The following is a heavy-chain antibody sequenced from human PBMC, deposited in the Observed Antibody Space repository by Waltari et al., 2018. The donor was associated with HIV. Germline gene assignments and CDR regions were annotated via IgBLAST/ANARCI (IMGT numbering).Heavy chain of an antibody. V-gene: IGHV1-18*01. D-gene: IGHD1-26*01. J-gene: IGHJ4*02. CDR3: ARGMGGGSYYPDFYFDY. CDR1: GYTFTSYG. Sequence: QVQLVQSGAELKKPGASVKVSCKASGYTFTSYGITWVRQAPGQGLEWMGWISAYNCDTYYSQDLQDRVTLTTDTATSTAYMELRTLRSDDTAVYYCARGMGGGSYYPDFYFDYWGLGTLVTVSS. CDR2: ISAYNCDT.